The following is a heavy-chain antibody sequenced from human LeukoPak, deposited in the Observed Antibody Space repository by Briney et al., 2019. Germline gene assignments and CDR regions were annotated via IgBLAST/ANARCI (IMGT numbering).Heavy chain of an antibody. CDR2: NYYSGST. CDR1: GGSISSGDYY. CDR3: ARGPAGPYYYDSSGYGLPDY. D-gene: IGHD3-22*01. Sequence: SETLSLTCTASGGSISSGDYYWSWIRQPLGKGLGGDGYNYYSGSTYYNPSLKSRVTISVDTSKNQFSLKLSSVTAADTAVYYCARGPAGPYYYDSSGYGLPDYWGQGTLVTVSS. J-gene: IGHJ4*02. V-gene: IGHV4-30-4*08.